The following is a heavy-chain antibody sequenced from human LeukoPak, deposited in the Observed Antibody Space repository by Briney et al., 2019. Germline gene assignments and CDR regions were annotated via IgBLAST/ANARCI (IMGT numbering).Heavy chain of an antibody. J-gene: IGHJ5*02. CDR1: GWFFSGYY. Sequence: SETLSLTCAVYGWFFSGYYWSWIRQPPGKGLEWIGEINHSGSTNYNASLKSRVTISVDTSKNQFSLRLSSVTAADTAVYYCAPRGDIEHSYGYGKWFDPWGQGTRVTVSS. D-gene: IGHD5-18*01. CDR2: INHSGST. CDR3: APRGDIEHSYGYGKWFDP. V-gene: IGHV4-34*01.